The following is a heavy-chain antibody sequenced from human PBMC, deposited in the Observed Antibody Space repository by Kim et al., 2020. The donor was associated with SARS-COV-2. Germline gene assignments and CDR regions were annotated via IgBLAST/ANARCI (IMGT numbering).Heavy chain of an antibody. CDR2: IWYDGSNK. Sequence: GGSLRLSCAASGFTFSSYGMHWVRQAPGKGLEWVAVIWYDGSNKYYADSVKGRFTISRDNSKNTLYLQMNSLRAEDTAVYYCAKAMTTVTPFDYWGQGTLVTVSS. D-gene: IGHD4-17*01. CDR3: AKAMTTVTPFDY. J-gene: IGHJ4*02. CDR1: GFTFSSYG. V-gene: IGHV3-33*06.